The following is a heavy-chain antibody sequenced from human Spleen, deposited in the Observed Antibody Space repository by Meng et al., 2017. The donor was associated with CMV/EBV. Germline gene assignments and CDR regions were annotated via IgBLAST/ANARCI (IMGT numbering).Heavy chain of an antibody. CDR3: AKDPHPDSSSWYKYQD. V-gene: IGHV4-34*01. J-gene: IGHJ4*02. CDR2: INHSGST. D-gene: IGHD6-13*01. CDR1: GGSFSGYY. Sequence: SETLSLTCAVYGGSFSGYYWSWIRQPPGKGLEWIGEINHSGSTNYNPSLKSRVTISVDTSKNQFSLKLTSVTAADTAVYYCAKDPHPDSSSWYKYQDWGQGTLVTVSS.